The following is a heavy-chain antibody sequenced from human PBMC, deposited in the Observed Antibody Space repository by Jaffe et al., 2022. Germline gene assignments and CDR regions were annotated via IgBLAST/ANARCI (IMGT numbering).Heavy chain of an antibody. V-gene: IGHV3-49*04. D-gene: IGHD3-10*01. CDR3: SGSGSYGPLGYYYYMDV. CDR2: IRSKAYGGTT. Sequence: EVQLVESGGGLVQPGRSLRLSCTASGFTFGDYAMSWVRQAPGKGLEWVGFIRSKAYGGTTEYAASVKGRFTISRDDSKSIAYLQMNSLKTEDTAVYYCSGSGSYGPLGYYYYMDVWGKGTTVTVSS. CDR1: GFTFGDYA. J-gene: IGHJ6*03.